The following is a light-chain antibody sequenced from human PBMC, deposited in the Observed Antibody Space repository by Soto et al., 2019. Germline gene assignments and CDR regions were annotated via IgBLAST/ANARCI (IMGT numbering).Light chain of an antibody. V-gene: IGKV3-15*01. CDR2: GAS. Sequence: EVMMTKSLVTLSVNQEERATLSCIASQSVSSNLAWCQQKPGQPPRLLIYGASTRATGIPARFSGSGSGTEFTLIISSLQSEDFAVYYCQLYSNWPWTFGQGTMVDI. CDR1: QSVSSN. J-gene: IGKJ1*01. CDR3: QLYSNWPWT.